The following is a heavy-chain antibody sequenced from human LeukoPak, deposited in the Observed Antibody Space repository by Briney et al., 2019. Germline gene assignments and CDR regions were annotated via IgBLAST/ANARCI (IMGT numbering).Heavy chain of an antibody. Sequence: SETLSLTCTVSGYSISSGYYWGWIRQPPGKGLEWIGSIYHSGSTYYNPSLKSRVTISVDTSKNQFSLKPSSVTAADTAVYYCARVDIVVVPAAILNWGQGTLVTVSS. CDR3: ARVDIVVVPAAILN. CDR1: GYSISSGYY. CDR2: IYHSGST. D-gene: IGHD2-2*01. V-gene: IGHV4-38-2*02. J-gene: IGHJ4*02.